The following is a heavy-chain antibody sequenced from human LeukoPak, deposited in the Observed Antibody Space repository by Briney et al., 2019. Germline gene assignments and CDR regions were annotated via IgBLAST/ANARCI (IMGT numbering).Heavy chain of an antibody. V-gene: IGHV3-33*01. J-gene: IGHJ4*02. D-gene: IGHD6-19*01. Sequence: GGSLRLFCAPSGFTFSRYGMHWVRHATGKGLEWVAVIWYDGSNKYYSDSGKGRFTISRDNSKNTLYLQMNSLRAEDTAVYYCARDGSSGWYWVDYWGQGTLVTVSS. CDR3: ARDGSSGWYWVDY. CDR1: GFTFSRYG. CDR2: IWYDGSNK.